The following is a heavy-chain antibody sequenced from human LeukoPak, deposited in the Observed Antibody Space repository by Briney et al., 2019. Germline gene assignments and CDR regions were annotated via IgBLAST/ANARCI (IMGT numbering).Heavy chain of an antibody. CDR1: GGSFSGYY. CDR2: INHSGST. J-gene: IGHJ5*02. D-gene: IGHD5-24*01. V-gene: IGHV4-34*01. CDR3: ARHTSMATRTNWFDP. Sequence: PSETLSLTCAVYGGSFSGYYWSWIRQPPGKGLEWIGEINHSGSTNYNPYLKSRVTISVDTSKNQFSLKLSSVTAADTAVYYCARHTSMATRTNWFDPWGQGTLVTVSS.